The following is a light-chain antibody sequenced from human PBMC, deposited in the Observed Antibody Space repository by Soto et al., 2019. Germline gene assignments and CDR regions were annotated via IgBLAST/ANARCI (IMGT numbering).Light chain of an antibody. CDR2: GAS. CDR1: QIVSSD. V-gene: IGKV3-15*01. Sequence: EIVMTQSPATLSVSPGERATLSCRASQIVSSDLAWYQQKPGQAPRLLIYGASTRATGIPARFSGSGSGTEFTLTISSLQSEDFAVYYCQQYNNWPGLTFGGGTKVDIK. J-gene: IGKJ4*01. CDR3: QQYNNWPGLT.